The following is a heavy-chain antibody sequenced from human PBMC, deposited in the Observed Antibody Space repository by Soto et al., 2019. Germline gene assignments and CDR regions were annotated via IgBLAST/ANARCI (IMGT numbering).Heavy chain of an antibody. D-gene: IGHD2-15*01. J-gene: IGHJ4*02. CDR2: IKKKTDGGTA. CDR3: TTVTVVDIHSDY. V-gene: IGHV3-15*01. Sequence: LXLSCAVSGFTLSDALMSWVRQAPGKGLEWVGRIKKKTDGGTADYPAPVKGRFTISRDDSENMLYLQMNSLKTEDTAVYYCTTVTVVDIHSDYWGQGTQVTVSS. CDR1: GFTLSDAL.